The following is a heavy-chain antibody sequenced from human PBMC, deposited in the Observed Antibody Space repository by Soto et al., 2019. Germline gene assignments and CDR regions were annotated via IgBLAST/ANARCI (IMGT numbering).Heavy chain of an antibody. Sequence: GGSLRLSCAASGFTFSSYAMSWVRQAPGKGLEWVSAISGSGGSTYYADSVKGRFTISRDNSKNTLYLQMNSLRAEDTAVYYCASSSLSYDSSGYPESYWGQGTQVTVSS. J-gene: IGHJ4*02. CDR2: ISGSGGST. D-gene: IGHD3-22*01. V-gene: IGHV3-23*01. CDR1: GFTFSSYA. CDR3: ASSSLSYDSSGYPESY.